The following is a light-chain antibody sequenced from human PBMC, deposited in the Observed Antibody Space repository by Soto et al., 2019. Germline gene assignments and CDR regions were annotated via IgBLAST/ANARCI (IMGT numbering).Light chain of an antibody. V-gene: IGKV3-15*01. J-gene: IGKJ4*01. CDR3: QQYNDWPPPLT. CDR1: QSVSSN. CDR2: GAS. Sequence: EIVLTQSPATLSVSPGESATLSCRASQSVSSNLAWYQQKPGQAPRLLIYGASSRATGIPARFSGSGSATEFTLTISGLQSEHFAVYYCQQYNDWPPPLTFGGGTKVDIK.